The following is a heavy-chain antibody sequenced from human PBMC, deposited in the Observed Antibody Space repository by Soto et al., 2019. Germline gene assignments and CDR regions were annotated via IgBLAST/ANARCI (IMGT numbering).Heavy chain of an antibody. J-gene: IGHJ1*01. CDR3: ERGEKDYVVKEKAENAKYSQH. D-gene: IGHD4-17*01. Sequence: SETLSLTCAVSGVSISSNNWWSWVRQAPGKGLEWIGEIYHSGRTSYNPSLKSRVTISVDTSKNQFSLKLSSVTAAATAVYYWERGEKDYVVKEKAENAKYSQHWGQGTLVTVSS. CDR2: IYHSGRT. V-gene: IGHV4-4*02. CDR1: GVSISSNNW.